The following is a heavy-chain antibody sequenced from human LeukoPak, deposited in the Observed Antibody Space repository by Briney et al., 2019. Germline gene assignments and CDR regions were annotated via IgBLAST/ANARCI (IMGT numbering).Heavy chain of an antibody. CDR3: ARDQSGSCPD. Sequence: GASVKVSCKASGYTFTGYYMHWVRQAPGQGLEWVGWINPKNGGSNYAQKFQGRVTMTRDTSISTAYMELSRLTSDDTAVYYCARDQSGSCPDWGPGTLVTVSS. V-gene: IGHV1-2*02. CDR1: GYTFTGYY. CDR2: INPKNGGS. D-gene: IGHD1-26*01. J-gene: IGHJ4*02.